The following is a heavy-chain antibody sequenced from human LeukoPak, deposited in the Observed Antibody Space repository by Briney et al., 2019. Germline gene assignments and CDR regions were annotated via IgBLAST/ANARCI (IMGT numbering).Heavy chain of an antibody. CDR1: GFTFSDYH. CDR3: ARGLANDWYFDL. CDR2: ISRSGSTI. Sequence: PGGSLRLSCAASGFTFSDYHMSWIRQAPGKGLEWVSYISRSGSTIYYADSVKGRFIISRDNAKNSLYLQMNSLRAEDTAVYFCARGLANDWYFDLWGRGTLVTVSS. V-gene: IGHV3-11*01. J-gene: IGHJ2*01. D-gene: IGHD4/OR15-4a*01.